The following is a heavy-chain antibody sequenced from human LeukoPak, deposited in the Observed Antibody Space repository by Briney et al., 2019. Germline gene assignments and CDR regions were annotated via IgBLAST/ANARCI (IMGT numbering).Heavy chain of an antibody. D-gene: IGHD2-2*01. J-gene: IGHJ6*02. CDR3: AILGGIVVVPAAPYYYYYGMDV. CDR2: INPNSGGT. Sequence: ASVKVSCKASGYTFSAYYIHWVRQAPGQGLEWVGRINPNSGGTNYAQKFQGRVTMTRDTSISTAYMELSRLRSDDTAVYYCAILGGIVVVPAAPYYYYYGMDVWGQGTTVTVSS. CDR1: GYTFSAYY. V-gene: IGHV1-2*06.